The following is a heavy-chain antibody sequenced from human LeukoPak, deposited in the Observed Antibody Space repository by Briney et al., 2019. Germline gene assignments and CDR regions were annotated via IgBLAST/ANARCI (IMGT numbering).Heavy chain of an antibody. V-gene: IGHV1-18*01. J-gene: IGHJ5*02. CDR2: ISAYNGNT. Sequence: ASVKVSCKASGYTFTSYDINWVRQAPGQGLEWMGWISAYNGNTNYAQELQGRVTMTTDTPTSTAYLELRSLRSDDTAMYYCARGGGLVPGTWFDPWGQGTPVTVSS. D-gene: IGHD6-19*01. CDR1: GYTFTSYD. CDR3: ARGGGLVPGTWFDP.